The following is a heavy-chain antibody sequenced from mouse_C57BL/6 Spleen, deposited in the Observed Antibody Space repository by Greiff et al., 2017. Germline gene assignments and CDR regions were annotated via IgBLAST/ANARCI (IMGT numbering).Heavy chain of an antibody. V-gene: IGHV1-53*01. CDR1: GYTFTSYW. D-gene: IGHD2-14*01. CDR3: ARLRYYREGYVDV. J-gene: IGHJ1*03. CDR2: INPSNGGT. Sequence: QVQLKQPGTELVKPGASVKLSCKASGYTFTSYWMHWVKQRPGQGLEWIGNINPSNGGTHYNEKFKSKATLTVDKSSSTAYMQLSSLTSGDSAVYYCARLRYYREGYVDVWGTGTTVTVSS.